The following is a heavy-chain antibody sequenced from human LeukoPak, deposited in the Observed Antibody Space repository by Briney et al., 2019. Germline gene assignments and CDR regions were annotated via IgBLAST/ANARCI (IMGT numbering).Heavy chain of an antibody. CDR3: SEGYFDPFDH. Sequence: PSETLSLTCNVSGVSVSTSHWNWIRQRPGKGLEWIGCLSYTGKTDYNPSLKSRVSISLGPSNNHFSLKLTSVTAADTAVYYCSEGYFDPFDHWGQGILVTVSS. J-gene: IGHJ4*02. CDR2: LSYTGKT. CDR1: GVSVSTSH. V-gene: IGHV4-59*02. D-gene: IGHD2/OR15-2a*01.